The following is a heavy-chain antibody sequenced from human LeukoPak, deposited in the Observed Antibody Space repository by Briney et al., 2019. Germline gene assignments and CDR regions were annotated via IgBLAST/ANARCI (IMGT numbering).Heavy chain of an antibody. CDR2: ISGRSSHV. V-gene: IGHV3-21*01. J-gene: IGHJ1*01. Sequence: PGGSLRLSCSASGFSFSDHDMNWVRQAPGKGLEWVSAISGRSSHVYYGESVKGRFTISRDNAKNSLYLQLDSLGVEDTAVYYCGRAFPPLRTSSAGDLWGQGTLVTVSS. D-gene: IGHD3-16*01. CDR3: GRAFPPLRTSSAGDL. CDR1: GFSFSDHD.